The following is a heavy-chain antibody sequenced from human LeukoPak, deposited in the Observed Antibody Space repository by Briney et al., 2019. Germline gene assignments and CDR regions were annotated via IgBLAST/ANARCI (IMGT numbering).Heavy chain of an antibody. D-gene: IGHD2-2*01. Sequence: GGSPRLSCAASGFTFSSYSMNWVRQAPGKGLEWVSSISSSSSYIYYADSVKGRFTISRDNAKNSLYLQMNSLRAEDTAVYYCAREGCSSTSCYDYWGQGTLVTVSS. J-gene: IGHJ4*02. CDR2: ISSSSSYI. V-gene: IGHV3-21*01. CDR1: GFTFSSYS. CDR3: AREGCSSTSCYDY.